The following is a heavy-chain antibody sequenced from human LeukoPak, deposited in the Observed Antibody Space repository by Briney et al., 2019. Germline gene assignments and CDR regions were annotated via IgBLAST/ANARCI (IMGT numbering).Heavy chain of an antibody. CDR3: AGVNAGHVFDI. CDR1: GFTFSSYE. V-gene: IGHV3-48*03. CDR2: ISGSGGTI. Sequence: AGGSLRLSCAASGFTFSSYEMNWVRQAPGQGLEWVSYISGSGGTIYYGDSVRGRFTISRDNAKNSMYLQMNSLRAEDTAVYYCAGVNAGHVFDIWGQGTMVTVSS. J-gene: IGHJ3*02.